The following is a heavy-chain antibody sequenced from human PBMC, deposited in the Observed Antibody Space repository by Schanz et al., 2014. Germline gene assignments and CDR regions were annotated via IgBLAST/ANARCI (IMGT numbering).Heavy chain of an antibody. J-gene: IGHJ3*02. CDR3: VTEKRMESGTWAKAFDI. V-gene: IGHV1-69*08. CDR1: GGTFSSST. D-gene: IGHD3-3*01. CDR2: IIPILDKT. Sequence: QVQLVQSGAEVKKPGSSVKVSCKASGGTFSSSTLTWVRQAPGQGLEWMGRIIPILDKTNYAQKFQGRVTMTADKSTSTVYMEVSGLRSEDTAMYYCVTEKRMESGTWAKAFDIWGQGTWVNVSS.